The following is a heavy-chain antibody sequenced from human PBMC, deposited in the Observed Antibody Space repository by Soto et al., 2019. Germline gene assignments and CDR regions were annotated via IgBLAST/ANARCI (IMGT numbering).Heavy chain of an antibody. CDR3: AREGHAGWQSAEPYFDY. J-gene: IGHJ4*02. V-gene: IGHV3-30-3*01. CDR2: ISYDGSNK. CDR1: GFTFSSYA. Sequence: GGSLRLSCAASGFTFSSYAMHWVRQAPGKGLEWVAVISYDGSNKYYADSVKGRFTISRDNAKNSLYLQMNSLRAEDTAVYYCAREGHAGWQSAEPYFDYWGQGTLVTVSS. D-gene: IGHD2-15*01.